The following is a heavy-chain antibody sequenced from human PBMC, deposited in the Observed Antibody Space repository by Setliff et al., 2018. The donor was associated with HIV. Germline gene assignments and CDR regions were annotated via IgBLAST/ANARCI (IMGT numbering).Heavy chain of an antibody. CDR1: GGSFSAYY. CDR3: ARDFDWLIDY. J-gene: IGHJ4*02. D-gene: IGHD3-9*01. CDR2: IYYSGSA. Sequence: SETLSLTCAVYGGSFSAYYWTWIRQHPGKGLEWIGYIYYSGSAYYNPSLKSRVTISIDTSKNQFSLKLSSVTAADTAVYYCARDFDWLIDYWGQGTLVTVSS. V-gene: IGHV4-31*11.